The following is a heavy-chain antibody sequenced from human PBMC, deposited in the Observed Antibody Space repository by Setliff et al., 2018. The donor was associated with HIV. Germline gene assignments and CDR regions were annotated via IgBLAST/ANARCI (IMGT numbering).Heavy chain of an antibody. V-gene: IGHV4-30-4*01. J-gene: IGHJ4*02. Sequence: SETLSLTCTASYATLSTADYYWTWIRQPPGKGLEWIGFVSYTGTTRYSPSLRSRISISIDASKNKFSLQLSSVTAADTAMYYCVRDDYGYNGKGFDYWGPGTLVTVSS. CDR3: VRDDYGYNGKGFDY. CDR2: VSYTGTT. CDR1: YATLSTADYY. D-gene: IGHD4-17*01.